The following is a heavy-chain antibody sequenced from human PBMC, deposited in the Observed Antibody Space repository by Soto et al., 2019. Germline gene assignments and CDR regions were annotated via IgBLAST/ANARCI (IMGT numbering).Heavy chain of an antibody. CDR3: VSYQQLKY. D-gene: IGHD6-13*01. CDR2: IDPYSGIT. V-gene: IGHV1-8*01. CDR1: GFTFTNDD. J-gene: IGHJ4*02. Sequence: GASVKVSCKASGFTFTNDDVNWVRQTTGQGFEWVGRIDPYSGITDYAQKFQGRVSLTRNTPIRTAYMELSSLTHEDTAVYYCVSYQQLKYWGQGTLVTVSS.